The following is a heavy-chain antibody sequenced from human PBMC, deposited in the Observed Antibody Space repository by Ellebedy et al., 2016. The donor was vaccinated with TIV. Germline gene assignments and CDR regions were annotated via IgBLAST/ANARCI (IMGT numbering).Heavy chain of an antibody. Sequence: SGPTLVKPTQTLTLTCTFSGFSLSTSGMSVSWIRQPPGQALEWLARIDWDDDTFYTTSLRTRLTISKDTSKNQVVLTMTVMEPVDTATYYCARISRDAFDVWGQGTMVTVSS. V-gene: IGHV2-70*17. CDR1: GFSLSTSGMS. CDR3: ARISRDAFDV. J-gene: IGHJ3*01. CDR2: IDWDDDT.